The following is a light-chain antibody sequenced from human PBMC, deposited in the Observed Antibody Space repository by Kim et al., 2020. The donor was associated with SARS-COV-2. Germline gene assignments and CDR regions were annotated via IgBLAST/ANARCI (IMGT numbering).Light chain of an antibody. CDR3: SSYRSSSNVV. CDR1: SSDVGGYDY. J-gene: IGLJ2*01. CDR2: DVS. V-gene: IGLV2-14*04. Sequence: GPLIPISCTGTSSDVGGYDYVSWYQQHPGNAPKLMICDVSKRPSGVSNRFSGSKSGNTASLTISGLQAEDEADYYCSSYRSSSNVVFGGGTKLTVL.